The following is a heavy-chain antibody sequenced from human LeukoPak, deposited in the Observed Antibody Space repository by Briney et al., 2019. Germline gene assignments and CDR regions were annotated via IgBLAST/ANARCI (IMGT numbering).Heavy chain of an antibody. CDR1: GYTFTSYG. CDR3: MRGRDAYKSNTFDI. CDR2: IIPIFGTS. D-gene: IGHD5-24*01. V-gene: IGHV1-69*13. Sequence: SVKVSCRASGYTFTSYGISWVRQAPGQGLEWMGGIIPIFGTSNYAQKFQGRVTISADESTSTAYMELRSLRSEDTAVYYCMRGRDAYKSNTFDIWAKGQWSPSHQ. J-gene: IGHJ3*02.